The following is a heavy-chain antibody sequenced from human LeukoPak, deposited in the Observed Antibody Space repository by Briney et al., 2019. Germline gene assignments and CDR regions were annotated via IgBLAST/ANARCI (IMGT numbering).Heavy chain of an antibody. D-gene: IGHD3-22*01. Sequence: ASVKVSCKASGGTFSSYAISWVRQAPGQGLEWMGRIISILGIANYAQKFQGRVTITADKSTSTAYMELSSLRSEDTAVYYCARAPYDSSGYYSQAIDYWGQGTLVTVSS. J-gene: IGHJ4*02. CDR2: IISILGIA. CDR3: ARAPYDSSGYYSQAIDY. CDR1: GGTFSSYA. V-gene: IGHV1-69*04.